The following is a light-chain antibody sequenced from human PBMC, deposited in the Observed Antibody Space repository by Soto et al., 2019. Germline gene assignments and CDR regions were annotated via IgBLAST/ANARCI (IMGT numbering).Light chain of an antibody. CDR1: QSVSSR. Sequence: EIVMTQSPATLSVSPGERVTLSCRASQSVSSRLAWYQQKPGQSPRLLIYGASTRATGIPARFSGSGSGTDFTLTISGLQSEDSAVYFCQQYNNWPFSFGQGTRLEI. CDR3: QQYNNWPFS. J-gene: IGKJ5*01. CDR2: GAS. V-gene: IGKV3-15*01.